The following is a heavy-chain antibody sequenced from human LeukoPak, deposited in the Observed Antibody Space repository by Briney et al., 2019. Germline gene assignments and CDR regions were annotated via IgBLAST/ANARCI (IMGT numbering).Heavy chain of an antibody. CDR2: IHGDGSIT. Sequence: PGGSLRLSCAASGFIFSSHWMHWVRQAPGKGLVWVSRIHGDGSITIYADSVKGRFTISRDNAKNTLYLQMNSLRVEDTAVYYCARDGSLPDYWGQGTLVTVSS. CDR3: ARDGSLPDY. D-gene: IGHD2-15*01. V-gene: IGHV3-74*01. J-gene: IGHJ4*02. CDR1: GFIFSSHW.